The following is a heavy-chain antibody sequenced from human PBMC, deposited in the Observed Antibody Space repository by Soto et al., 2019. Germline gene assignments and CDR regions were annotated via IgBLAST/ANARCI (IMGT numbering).Heavy chain of an antibody. J-gene: IGHJ6*02. CDR2: IYPGDSDT. CDR1: GYSFTSYW. D-gene: IGHD6-13*01. V-gene: IGHV5-51*01. CDR3: ARHIIAAAGNYYYYVMDG. Sequence: PGESLKISCKGSGYSFTSYWIGWVRQMPGKGLEWMGIIYPGDSDTRYSPSFQGQVTISADKSISTAYLQWSSLKASDTAMYYCARHIIAAAGNYYYYVMDGWGPGTTVTVSS.